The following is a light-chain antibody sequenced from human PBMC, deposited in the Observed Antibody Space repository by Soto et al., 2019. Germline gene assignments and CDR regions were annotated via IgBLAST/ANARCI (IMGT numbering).Light chain of an antibody. CDR2: AAS. Sequence: DIQMTQSPSSLSASVGDRVSVTCRASQSISTFLNWYQQRPGEARKLLIYAASSLQSGVPSRFSGSGSGADFTLTIGSLQPEDFATYYCQQSYTTPRTFGQGTKVEVK. J-gene: IGKJ1*01. CDR1: QSISTF. V-gene: IGKV1-39*01. CDR3: QQSYTTPRT.